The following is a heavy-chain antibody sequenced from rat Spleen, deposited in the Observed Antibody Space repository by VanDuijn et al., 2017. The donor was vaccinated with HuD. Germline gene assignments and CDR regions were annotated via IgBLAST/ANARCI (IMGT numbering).Heavy chain of an antibody. CDR3: AKDGLPGLDY. Sequence: EVQLVETGGGLVQPGRSLKLSCVASGFTFSNYWMYWIRQAPGKGLEWVSSINPDGGSTYSPDSVKGRFTISRDNAENTVYQQMNSLRSEDTATYYCAKDGLPGLDYWGQGVMVTVSS. CDR2: INPDGGST. V-gene: IGHV5-58*01. D-gene: IGHD1-4*01. CDR1: GFTFSNYW. J-gene: IGHJ2*01.